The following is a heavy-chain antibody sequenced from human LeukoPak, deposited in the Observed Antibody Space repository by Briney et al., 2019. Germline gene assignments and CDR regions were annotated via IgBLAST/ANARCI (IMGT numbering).Heavy chain of an antibody. CDR2: IKQDGSEK. CDR1: GFTFSSYW. V-gene: IGHV3-7*01. CDR3: ARVAYYDSYGY. D-gene: IGHD3-22*01. J-gene: IGHJ4*02. Sequence: GGSLRLSCAASGFTFSSYWMSWVRQAPGKGLEWVANIKQDGSEKYYVDSVKGRSTISRDNAKNSLYLQMNSLRAEDTAVYYCARVAYYDSYGYWGQGTLVTVSS.